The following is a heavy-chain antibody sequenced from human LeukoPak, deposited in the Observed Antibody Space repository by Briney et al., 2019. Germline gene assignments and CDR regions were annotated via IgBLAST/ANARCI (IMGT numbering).Heavy chain of an antibody. CDR1: GFTFSSYG. D-gene: IGHD5-18*01. CDR2: ISYDGSNK. J-gene: IGHJ4*02. CDR3: AKDLGSYGCLDY. Sequence: GRSLRLSCAASGFTFSSYGMHWVRQAPGKGLEWVAVISYDGSNKYYADSVKGRFTISRDNSKNTLYLQMNSLRAEDTAVYYCAKDLGSYGCLDYWGQGTLVTVSS. V-gene: IGHV3-30*18.